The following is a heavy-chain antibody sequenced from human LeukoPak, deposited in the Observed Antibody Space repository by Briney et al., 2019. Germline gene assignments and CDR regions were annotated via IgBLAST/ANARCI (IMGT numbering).Heavy chain of an antibody. Sequence: GGSLRLSCAASGFTFRRYWMSWVRQAPGKGLEWVANIKQEGSEKYYVDSVKGRLIISRDNAKNSLFLQMNSVTAEDTAVYFCARGVDGHGDSDYSYYYGVDVWGQGTTVTVSS. J-gene: IGHJ6*02. CDR3: ARGVDGHGDSDYSYYYGVDV. CDR1: GFTFRRYW. D-gene: IGHD4-17*01. CDR2: IKQEGSEK. V-gene: IGHV3-7*04.